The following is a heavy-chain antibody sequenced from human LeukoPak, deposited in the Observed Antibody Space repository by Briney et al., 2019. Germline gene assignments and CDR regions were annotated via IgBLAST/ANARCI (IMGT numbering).Heavy chain of an antibody. CDR1: GFTFDDYA. J-gene: IGHJ6*02. CDR2: ISGDGGST. V-gene: IGHV3-43*02. Sequence: GGSLRLSCAASGFTFDDYAMHWVRQAPGDGLEWVSLISGDGGSTYYADSVKGRFTISRDNSKNSLYLQMNSLRTEDTALYYCANGDYYDSSGYYYYYGMDVWGQGTTVTVSS. D-gene: IGHD3-22*01. CDR3: ANGDYYDSSGYYYYYGMDV.